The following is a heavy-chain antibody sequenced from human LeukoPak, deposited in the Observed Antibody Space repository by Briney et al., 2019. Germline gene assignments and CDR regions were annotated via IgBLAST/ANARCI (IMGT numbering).Heavy chain of an antibody. CDR3: AREEVPQWLVRYFQH. CDR1: GDSVPSNSAA. Sequence: SQTLSLTCAISGDSVPSNSAAWNWIRQSPSRGLEWLGRTYYRSKWYNDYAVSVKSRITINPDTSKNQFSLQLNSVTPEDTAVYYCAREEVPQWLVRYFQHWGQGTLVTVSS. D-gene: IGHD6-19*01. V-gene: IGHV6-1*01. J-gene: IGHJ1*01. CDR2: TYYRSKWYN.